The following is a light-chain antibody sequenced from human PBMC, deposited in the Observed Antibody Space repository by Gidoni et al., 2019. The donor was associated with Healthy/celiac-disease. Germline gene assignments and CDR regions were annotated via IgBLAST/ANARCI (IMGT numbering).Light chain of an antibody. CDR3: QQFNSYPRT. V-gene: IGKV1-13*02. Sequence: AIQLTQSPSSLSASVGDRVTITCRASQGISSALAWYQQKPGKAPKLLIYDASSLESGVPSRFSLQPEDFATYYCQQFNSYPRTFGPGTKVDIK. CDR1: QGISSA. J-gene: IGKJ3*01. CDR2: DAS.